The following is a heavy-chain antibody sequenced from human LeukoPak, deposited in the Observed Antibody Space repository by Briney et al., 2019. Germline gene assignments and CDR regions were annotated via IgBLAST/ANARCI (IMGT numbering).Heavy chain of an antibody. Sequence: GGSLRLSCAASGFTFSSYAMSWVRQAPGKGLEWVSAISGSGGSTYYADSVKGRFTISRDNSKNTLYLQMNSLRAGDTAVYYCAKIYCTNGVCPQYFDYWGQGTLVTVSS. CDR2: ISGSGGST. CDR3: AKIYCTNGVCPQYFDY. CDR1: GFTFSSYA. J-gene: IGHJ4*02. V-gene: IGHV3-23*01. D-gene: IGHD2-8*01.